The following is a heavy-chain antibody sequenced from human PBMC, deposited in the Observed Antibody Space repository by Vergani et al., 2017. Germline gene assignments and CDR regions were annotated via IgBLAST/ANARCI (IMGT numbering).Heavy chain of an antibody. CDR2: ISAYNGNT. CDR3: ARDLYEAYSGYDFKSTFDI. D-gene: IGHD5-12*01. CDR1: GYTFTSYG. J-gene: IGHJ3*02. Sequence: VQLVPSGAEVKKPGESLKISCKGSGYTFTSYGISWVRQAPGQGLEWMGWISAYNGNTNYAQKLQGRVTMTTDTSTSTAYMELRSLRSDDTAVYYCARDLYEAYSGYDFKSTFDIWGQGTMVTVSS. V-gene: IGHV1-18*01.